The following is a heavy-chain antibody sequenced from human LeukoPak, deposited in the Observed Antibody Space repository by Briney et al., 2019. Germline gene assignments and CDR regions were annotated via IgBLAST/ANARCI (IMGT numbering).Heavy chain of an antibody. CDR3: ARDGGYSYGYPNWFDP. V-gene: IGHV4-59*01. J-gene: IGHJ5*02. Sequence: SETLPLTCTVSGGSISSYYWSWIRQPPGKGLEWIGYIYYSGSTNYNPSLKSRVTISVDTSKNQFSLKLSSVTAADTAVYYCARDGGYSYGYPNWFDPWGQGTLVTVSS. CDR2: IYYSGST. D-gene: IGHD5-18*01. CDR1: GGSISSYY.